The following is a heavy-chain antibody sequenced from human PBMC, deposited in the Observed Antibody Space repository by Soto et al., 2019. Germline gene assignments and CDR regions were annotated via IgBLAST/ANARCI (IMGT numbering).Heavy chain of an antibody. J-gene: IGHJ4*02. CDR3: AKDRTVAARNFDY. Sequence: GALRLSCAASGFAFSNYAMHWVRQPPGKGLEWVSSISTSIDATYYADSVKGRFTISRDDSKNTLYLQMDSLRAEDSAVYHCAKDRTVAARNFDYWGQGTQVTVSS. CDR2: ISTSIDAT. V-gene: IGHV3-23*01. D-gene: IGHD6-6*01. CDR1: GFAFSNYA.